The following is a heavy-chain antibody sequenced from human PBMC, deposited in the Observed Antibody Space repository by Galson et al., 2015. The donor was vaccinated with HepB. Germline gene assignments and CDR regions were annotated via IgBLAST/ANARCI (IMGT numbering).Heavy chain of an antibody. CDR3: ARDGVRNYYGMEV. J-gene: IGHJ6*02. V-gene: IGHV1-3*01. CDR2: INAGNGNT. D-gene: IGHD3-10*01. Sequence: SVKVSCKASGYTFTSYAMHWVRQAPGQRLEWMGWINAGNGNTKYSQKFQGRVTITRDTSASTAYMELSSLRSEDTAVYYCARDGVRNYYGMEVWGQGTTVAVSS. CDR1: GYTFTSYA.